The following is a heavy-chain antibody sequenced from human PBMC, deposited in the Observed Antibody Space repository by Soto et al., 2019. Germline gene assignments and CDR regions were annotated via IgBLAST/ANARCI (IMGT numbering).Heavy chain of an antibody. CDR2: IYYSGIT. CDR1: GDSISSGGYY. Sequence: QVHLQESGLGLVKPSQTLSLTCAVSGDSISSGGYYWNWIRQHPGKGLEWIGYIYYSGITQYNPSLKSRVTISVDASKHQISLKVSSVTAADTAVYYCARAAATGHPVVPDYWGQGTLVTVSS. J-gene: IGHJ4*02. D-gene: IGHD2-15*01. V-gene: IGHV4-31*11. CDR3: ARAAATGHPVVPDY.